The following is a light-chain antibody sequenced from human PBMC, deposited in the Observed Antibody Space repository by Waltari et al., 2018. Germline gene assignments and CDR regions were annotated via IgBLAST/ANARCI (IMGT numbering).Light chain of an antibody. Sequence: QSALTQPASVSGSPGQSITISCTGTSSDVGNYDLVSWYQQHPGKAPKLMIYGVTKRPSWVSNRFSGSKSGNTASLTVSGLQAEDEADYYCCSYAGSGTLVFGGGTKLTVL. CDR1: SSDVGNYDL. CDR2: GVT. J-gene: IGLJ2*01. V-gene: IGLV2-23*02. CDR3: CSYAGSGTLV.